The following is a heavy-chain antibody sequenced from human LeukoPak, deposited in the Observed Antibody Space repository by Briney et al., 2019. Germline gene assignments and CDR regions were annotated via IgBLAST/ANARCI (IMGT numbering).Heavy chain of an antibody. D-gene: IGHD3-22*01. Sequence: GGSLTLSCAASGFTFSSYAMHWVRQAPGKGLEWVAVISYDGSNKYYADSVKGRFTISRDNSKNTLYLQMNSLRAEDTAVYYCARVPYYYDSSGYSFQHWGQGTLVTVSS. CDR2: ISYDGSNK. CDR1: GFTFSSYA. CDR3: ARVPYYYDSSGYSFQH. J-gene: IGHJ1*01. V-gene: IGHV3-30*04.